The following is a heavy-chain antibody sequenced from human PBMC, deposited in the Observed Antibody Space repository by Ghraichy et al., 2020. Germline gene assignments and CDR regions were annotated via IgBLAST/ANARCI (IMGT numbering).Heavy chain of an antibody. J-gene: IGHJ6*02. CDR2: IKQVVSEK. V-gene: IGHV3-7*04. Sequence: GGSLRLSCAASGLTFSSYWMSWVRQAPGKGLEWVANIKQVVSEKYYVDSVKGRFTISRDNAKNSLYLQMNSLRAEDTAMYYCARVGITTYYGMDVWGQGTTVTVSS. D-gene: IGHD1-14*01. CDR1: GLTFSSYW. CDR3: ARVGITTYYGMDV.